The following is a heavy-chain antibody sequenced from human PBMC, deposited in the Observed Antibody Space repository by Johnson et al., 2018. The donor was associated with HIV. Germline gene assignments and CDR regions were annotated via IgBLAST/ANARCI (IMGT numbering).Heavy chain of an antibody. V-gene: IGHV3-53*01. CDR2: IYSGGST. D-gene: IGHD2-2*02. CDR3: ARDDTEADGAFDI. CDR1: GFIVSSNC. Sequence: VQLVESGGGLMQPGGSLRLSCAASGFIVSSNCMTWVRQAPGKGLEWVSVIYSGGSTYYVDSVKGRFTISRDNAKNSLYLQMNSLRAEDTAVYYCARDDTEADGAFDIWGQGTMVTVSS. J-gene: IGHJ3*02.